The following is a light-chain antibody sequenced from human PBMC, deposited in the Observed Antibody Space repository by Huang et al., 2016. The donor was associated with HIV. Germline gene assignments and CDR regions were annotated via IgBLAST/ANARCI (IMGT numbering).Light chain of an antibody. CDR3: HQYNNWLLS. V-gene: IGKV3-15*01. Sequence: EIVMTQFPAPLSVSPGQRVTLSCRANRSVSTNLAWYQQRHGPAPRLLIYGSSTRAPCIPARFSGSWSGTDFSLTISSLQSEDFALYYCHQYNNWLLSFGGGTRV. J-gene: IGKJ4*01. CDR2: GSS. CDR1: RSVSTN.